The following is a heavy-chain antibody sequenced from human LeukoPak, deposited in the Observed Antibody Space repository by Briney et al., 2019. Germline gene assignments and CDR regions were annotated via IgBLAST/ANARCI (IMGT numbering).Heavy chain of an antibody. CDR2: IYYSGST. D-gene: IGHD4-17*01. CDR3: ARAALDYGDYAFDY. Sequence: SETLSLTCTGSGGSISSYYWSWIRQPPGKGLEWIGYIYYSGSTNYNPSLKSRVTISVDTSKNQFSLKLSSVTAADTAVYYCARAALDYGDYAFDYWGQGTLVTVSS. V-gene: IGHV4-59*01. CDR1: GGSISSYY. J-gene: IGHJ4*02.